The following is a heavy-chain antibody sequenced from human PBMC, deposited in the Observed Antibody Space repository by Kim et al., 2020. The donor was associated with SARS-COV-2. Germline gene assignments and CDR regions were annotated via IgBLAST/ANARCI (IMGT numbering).Heavy chain of an antibody. D-gene: IGHD2-8*01. CDR1: GYTFTSYA. CDR2: INTNTGNP. Sequence: ASVTVSCKASGYTFTSYAMNWVRQAPGQGLEWMGWINTNTGNPTYAQGFTGRFVFSLDTSVSTAYLQISSLKAEDTAVYYCAREVPYCTNGVCRAYYYGMDVWGQGTTVTVSS. CDR3: AREVPYCTNGVCRAYYYGMDV. J-gene: IGHJ6*02. V-gene: IGHV7-4-1*02.